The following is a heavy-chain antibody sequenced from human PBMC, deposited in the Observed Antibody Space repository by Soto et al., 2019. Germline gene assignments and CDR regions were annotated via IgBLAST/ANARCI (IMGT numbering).Heavy chain of an antibody. V-gene: IGHV4-61*01. CDR3: ARDGVTHWFDP. CDR1: GGSVSSGSYY. J-gene: IGHJ5*02. D-gene: IGHD4-4*01. CDR2: IYYSGST. Sequence: SETLSLTCTVSGGSVSSGSYYWSWIRQPPGKGLEWIGYIYYSGSTNYNPSLKSRVTISVDTSKNQFSLKLSSVTAADTAVYYCARDGVTHWFDPWGQGTLVTVSS.